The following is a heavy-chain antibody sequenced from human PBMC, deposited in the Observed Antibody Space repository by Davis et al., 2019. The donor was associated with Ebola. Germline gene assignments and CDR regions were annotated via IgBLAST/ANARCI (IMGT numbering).Heavy chain of an antibody. Sequence: GGSLRLSCAASGFTFDDYAMHWVRQAPGKGLEWVSLISGDGGGTYYADSVKGRFTISRDNSKNSLYLQMNSLRTEDTALYYCAKDYDYVWGSYQFDYWGQGTLVTVSS. CDR3: AKDYDYVWGSYQFDY. CDR2: ISGDGGGT. CDR1: GFTFDDYA. D-gene: IGHD3-16*02. V-gene: IGHV3-43*02. J-gene: IGHJ4*02.